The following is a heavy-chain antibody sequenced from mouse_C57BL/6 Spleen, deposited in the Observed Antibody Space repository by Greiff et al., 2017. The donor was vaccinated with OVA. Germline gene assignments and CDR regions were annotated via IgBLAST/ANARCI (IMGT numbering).Heavy chain of an antibody. Sequence: QVQLKQSGAELARPGASVKLSCKASGYTFTSYGISWVKQRTGQGLEWIGVIYPRSGNTYYNEKFKGKATLTADKSSSTAYMELRSLTSEDSAVYFCARWDDGYYPAYWGQGTLVTVSA. V-gene: IGHV1-81*01. J-gene: IGHJ3*01. CDR1: GYTFTSYG. D-gene: IGHD2-3*01. CDR2: IYPRSGNT. CDR3: ARWDDGYYPAY.